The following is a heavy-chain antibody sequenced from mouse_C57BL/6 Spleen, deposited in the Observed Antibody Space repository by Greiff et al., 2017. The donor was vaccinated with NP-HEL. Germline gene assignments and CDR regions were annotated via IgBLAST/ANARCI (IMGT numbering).Heavy chain of an antibody. CDR2: IYPGDGDT. CDR1: GYAFSSSW. D-gene: IGHD2-1*01. Sequence: QVQLQQSGPELVKPGASVKISCKASGYAFSSSWMNWVKQRPGKGLEWIGRIYPGDGDTNYNGKFKGKATLTADKSSSTAYMQLSSLTSEDSAVYFCAPIYYGNNYYAMDYWGQGTSVTVSS. V-gene: IGHV1-82*01. J-gene: IGHJ4*01. CDR3: APIYYGNNYYAMDY.